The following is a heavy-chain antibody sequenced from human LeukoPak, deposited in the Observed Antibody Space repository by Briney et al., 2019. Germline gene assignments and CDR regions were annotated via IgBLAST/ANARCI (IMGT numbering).Heavy chain of an antibody. CDR3: ARVRRIAAAEVFDY. CDR1: GGSISSYY. Sequence: TSESLSLTRTVSGGSISSYYWSWIRQPAGKGLEWIGRIYTSGSTNYNPSLKSRVTMSVDTSKNQFSLKLSSVTAADTAVYYCARVRRIAAAEVFDYWGQGTLVTVSS. J-gene: IGHJ4*02. CDR2: IYTSGST. D-gene: IGHD6-13*01. V-gene: IGHV4-4*07.